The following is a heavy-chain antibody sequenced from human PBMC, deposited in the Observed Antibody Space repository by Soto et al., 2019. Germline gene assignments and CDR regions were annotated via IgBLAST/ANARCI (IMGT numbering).Heavy chain of an antibody. V-gene: IGHV3-23*01. CDR3: AKGEMATIRNSFDP. J-gene: IGHJ5*02. D-gene: IGHD5-12*01. CDR2: LSRSGGAT. Sequence: PGGSLRLSCVTSAFSLKSCSMSWVRQTPGKGMEWVSALSRSGGATYYADSVKGRFTISRDTSTNTLYPQMSNLRAEDTAIYYCAKGEMATIRNSFDPWGQGTLVTVSS. CDR1: AFSLKSCS.